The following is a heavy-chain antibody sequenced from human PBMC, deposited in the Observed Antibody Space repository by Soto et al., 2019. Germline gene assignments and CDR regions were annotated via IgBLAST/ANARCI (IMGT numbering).Heavy chain of an antibody. CDR2: IYYSGRT. CDR3: ARQGPYDSSGYYVDD. CDR1: GGSISSYY. J-gene: IGHJ4*02. D-gene: IGHD3-22*01. Sequence: QVQLQESGPGLVKPSETLSLTCTVSGGSISSYYWSWIRQPPGKGLEWIGYIYYSGRTNYNPSLKSRVTISVDTSKNQVSLKLSSVTAADTAVYYCARQGPYDSSGYYVDDGGQGTLVTVSS. V-gene: IGHV4-59*08.